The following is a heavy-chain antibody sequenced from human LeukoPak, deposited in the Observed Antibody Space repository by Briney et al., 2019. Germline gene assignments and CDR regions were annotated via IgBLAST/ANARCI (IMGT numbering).Heavy chain of an antibody. V-gene: IGHV5-51*01. CDR3: ARQGAAGRYYYYYMDV. D-gene: IGHD6-13*01. CDR1: GYNFPIYW. CDR2: IYPDDSNT. Sequence: GESLKISCQGSGYNFPIYWIGWMRQMPGQGLEWMGIIYPDDSNTIYGPSSQGQVTISADKSINTAYLEWSSLKASDTAIYYCARQGAAGRYYYYYMDVWGKGTTVTVSS. J-gene: IGHJ6*03.